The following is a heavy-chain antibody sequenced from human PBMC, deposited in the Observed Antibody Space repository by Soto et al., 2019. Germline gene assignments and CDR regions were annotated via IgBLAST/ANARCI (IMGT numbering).Heavy chain of an antibody. CDR3: ARDLYDSSGYYYGYFDY. V-gene: IGHV4-59*01. CDR1: GGSISSYY. CDR2: IYYSGST. D-gene: IGHD3-22*01. J-gene: IGHJ4*02. Sequence: SETLSLTCTVSGGSISSYYWSWIRQPPGKGLEWIGYIYYSGSTNYNPSLKSRVTISVDTSKNQFSLKLSSVTAADTAVYYCARDLYDSSGYYYGYFDYWGQGTLVTVSS.